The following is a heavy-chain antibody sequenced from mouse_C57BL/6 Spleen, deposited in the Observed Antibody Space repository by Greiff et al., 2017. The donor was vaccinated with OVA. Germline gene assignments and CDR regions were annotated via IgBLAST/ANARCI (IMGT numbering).Heavy chain of an antibody. CDR3: TGIGYGFAY. CDR1: GFTFSNYW. V-gene: IGHV6-3*01. Sequence: EVKVEESGGGLVQPGGSMKLSCVASGFTFSNYWMNWVRQSPEKGLEWVAQIRLKSDNYATHYAESVKGRFTISRDDSKSSVYLQMNNLRAEDTGIYYCTGIGYGFAYWGQGTLVTVSA. D-gene: IGHD3-2*02. J-gene: IGHJ3*01. CDR2: IRLKSDNYAT.